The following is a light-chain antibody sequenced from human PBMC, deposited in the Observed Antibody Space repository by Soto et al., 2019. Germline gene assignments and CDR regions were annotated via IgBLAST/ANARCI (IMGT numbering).Light chain of an antibody. J-gene: IGKJ1*01. CDR3: QQYNSWLWT. CDR2: DVS. Sequence: DIVLTQSPATLSLSPGERATLSCRASQSVRGYLAWYQQKPGQGPRLLIYDVSIRATGIPARFSGSGSGTEFTLIISSLQSEDSAVYYCQQYNSWLWTFGQGTKVDNK. V-gene: IGKV3-11*01. CDR1: QSVRGY.